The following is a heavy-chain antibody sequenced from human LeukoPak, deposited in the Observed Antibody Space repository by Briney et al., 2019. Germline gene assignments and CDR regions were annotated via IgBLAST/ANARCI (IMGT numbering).Heavy chain of an antibody. J-gene: IGHJ6*02. CDR3: ASLTGGWNYYGMDV. CDR1: GGTFSSYA. V-gene: IGHV1-69*01. CDR2: IIPIFGTA. Sequence: SVKVSCKASGGTFSSYAISWVRQAPGQGLEWMGGIIPIFGTANYAQKFQGRVTITADESTSTAYMELSSLRSEDTAVYYCASLTGGWNYYGMDVWGQGTTVTVSS. D-gene: IGHD1-26*01.